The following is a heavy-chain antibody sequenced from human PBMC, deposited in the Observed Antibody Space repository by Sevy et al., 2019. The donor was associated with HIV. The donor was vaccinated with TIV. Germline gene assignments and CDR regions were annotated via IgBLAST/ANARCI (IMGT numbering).Heavy chain of an antibody. J-gene: IGHJ6*02. Sequence: GGSPRLSCAASGFAFSDYAMHWVRQAPGKGLEWVAAISYAGDNKYFADSVKGRFTVSKDNSKNKLYLEMNSLRGEDTAVYYCAKAHADCSGGTCYTAHYYYDMDVWGRGATVTVSS. V-gene: IGHV3-30*18. CDR3: AKAHADCSGGTCYTAHYYYDMDV. D-gene: IGHD2-15*01. CDR2: ISYAGDNK. CDR1: GFAFSDYA.